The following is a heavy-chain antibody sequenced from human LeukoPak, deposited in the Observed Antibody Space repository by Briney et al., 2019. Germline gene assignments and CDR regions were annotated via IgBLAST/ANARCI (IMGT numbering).Heavy chain of an antibody. J-gene: IGHJ6*02. V-gene: IGHV1-69*13. CDR3: ARDGGSFSYNMDV. CDR1: GGTFISYA. CDR2: IIPIFGTA. D-gene: IGHD1-26*01. Sequence: SVKVSCKASGGTFISYAISWVRQAPGQGLEWMGGIIPIFGTANYAQKFQGRVTITADESTSTAYMELSSLRSEDTAVYYCARDGGSFSYNMDVWGQGTTVTVSS.